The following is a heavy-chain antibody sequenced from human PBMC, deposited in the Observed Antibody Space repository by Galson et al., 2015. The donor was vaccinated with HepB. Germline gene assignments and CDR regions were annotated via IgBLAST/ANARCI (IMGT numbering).Heavy chain of an antibody. CDR1: GLTFSSYA. J-gene: IGHJ3*02. Sequence: SLRLSCAASGLTFSSYAMSWVRQAPGKGLEWVSAISGSGGSTYYADSVKGRFTISRDNSKNTLYLQMNSLRAEDTAVYYCAKDQAGYYCSGSLYDYEAFDIWGQGTMVTVSS. CDR3: AKDQAGYYCSGSLYDYEAFDI. V-gene: IGHV3-23*01. CDR2: ISGSGGST. D-gene: IGHD3-10*01.